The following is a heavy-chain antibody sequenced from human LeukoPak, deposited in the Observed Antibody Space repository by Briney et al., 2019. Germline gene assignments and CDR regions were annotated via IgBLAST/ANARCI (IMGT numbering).Heavy chain of an antibody. V-gene: IGHV3-30*19. CDR1: GFTFSKYG. CDR2: ISNDGSEK. Sequence: PGGSLRLSCAVPGFTFSKYGFHWVRQAPGQGLEWVAFISNDGSEKYEADSVNDRFIISRDNSRNTLYLNMNSLRAEDTAVYFCARDPFDYDFWSDYTAPTHYSFDSWGQGTLVTVSS. CDR3: ARDPFDYDFWSDYTAPTHYSFDS. J-gene: IGHJ4*02. D-gene: IGHD3-3*01.